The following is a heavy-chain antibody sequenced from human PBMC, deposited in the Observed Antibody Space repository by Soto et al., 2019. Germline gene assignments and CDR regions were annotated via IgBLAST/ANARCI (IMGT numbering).Heavy chain of an antibody. CDR1: GGSFSGYY. Sequence: TLSLTCAVYGGSFSGYYWSWIRQPPGKGLEWIGEINHSGSTNYNPSLKSRVTISVDTSKNQFSLKLSSVTAADTAVYYCARGGLRGGATTILKKFDPWGQGTLVTVSS. CDR3: ARGGLRGGATTILKKFDP. V-gene: IGHV4-34*01. CDR2: INHSGST. J-gene: IGHJ5*02. D-gene: IGHD1-26*01.